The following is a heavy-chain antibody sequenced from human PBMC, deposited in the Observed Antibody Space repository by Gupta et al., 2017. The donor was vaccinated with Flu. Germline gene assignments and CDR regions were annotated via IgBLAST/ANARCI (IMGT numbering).Heavy chain of an antibody. D-gene: IGHD3-22*01. J-gene: IGHJ4*02. CDR2: VYNTVIS. CDR1: GGSIYTYY. CDR3: ARVGYYDAYPAPYGFDN. Sequence: QVQLQESGPGLVKPSETLSLTCTVSGGSIYTYYWSWIRQTPGKGLEWIGHVYNTVISAYNASLKSRVTISIDTSKNQFSLKMTSVTAADTAVYYCARVGYYDAYPAPYGFDNWGQGALVTVSS. V-gene: IGHV4-59*01.